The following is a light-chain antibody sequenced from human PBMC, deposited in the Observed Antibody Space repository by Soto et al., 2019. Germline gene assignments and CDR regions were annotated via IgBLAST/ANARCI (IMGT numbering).Light chain of an antibody. CDR2: DAS. J-gene: IGKJ1*01. CDR3: QQYYNWRRT. Sequence: EIVLTQSPGTLSLSPGEIATLSCRASQSVSSYLAWYQQKPGQAHRLLIYDASNRATGIPARISGSGSGTEFTLTISSLRSEDFAVYFCQQYYNWRRTFGQGNTGDIK. V-gene: IGKV3D-15*01. CDR1: QSVSSY.